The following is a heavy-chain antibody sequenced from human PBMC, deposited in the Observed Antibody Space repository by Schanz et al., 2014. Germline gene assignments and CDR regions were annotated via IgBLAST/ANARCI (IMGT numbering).Heavy chain of an antibody. D-gene: IGHD3-22*01. J-gene: IGHJ3*01. CDR2: ISNSGTYT. V-gene: IGHV3-11*06. Sequence: QVQLAESGGGVVQPGRSLRLSCASSGFTFGENYMHWIRQAPGKGLEWISYISNSGTYTKYADSVKGRFTISRDNGKKSLYRQRNSVRAEEAAVYFCARDYESDLSSHRHDAFDVWGQGTVVTVSS. CDR3: ARDYESDLSSHRHDAFDV. CDR1: GFTFGENY.